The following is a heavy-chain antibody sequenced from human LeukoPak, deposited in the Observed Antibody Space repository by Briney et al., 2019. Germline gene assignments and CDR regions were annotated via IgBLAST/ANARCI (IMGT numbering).Heavy chain of an antibody. CDR2: ITTSSSYM. V-gene: IGHV3-21*01. D-gene: IGHD6-13*01. CDR1: GFTFSTYN. J-gene: IGHJ4*02. Sequence: PGGSLRLSCAASGFTFSTYNMNWVRQAPGKGLEWVSSITTSSSYMYYAGSVEGRFTVSRDNAKNSLYLQMNSLRAEDTAVYYCARDAAAGDRWGQGTLVTVSS. CDR3: ARDAAAGDR.